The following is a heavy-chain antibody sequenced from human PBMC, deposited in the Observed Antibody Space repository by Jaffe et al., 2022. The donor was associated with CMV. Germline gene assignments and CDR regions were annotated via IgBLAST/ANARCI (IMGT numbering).Heavy chain of an antibody. Sequence: EVQLVESGEGLVQPGGSLRLSCAASGFTFSSYAMHWVRQAPGKGLEYVSAISSNGGSTYYADSVKGRFTISRDNSKNTLYLQMGSLRAEDMAVYYCARERKYSSGELDYWGQGTLVTVSS. CDR1: GFTFSSYA. J-gene: IGHJ4*02. D-gene: IGHD6-19*01. V-gene: IGHV3-64*02. CDR3: ARERKYSSGELDY. CDR2: ISSNGGST.